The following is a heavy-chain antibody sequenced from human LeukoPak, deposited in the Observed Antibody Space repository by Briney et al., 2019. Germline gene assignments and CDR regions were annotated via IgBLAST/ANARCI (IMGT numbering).Heavy chain of an antibody. CDR1: GGSISSSSSYY. CDR2: INHSGST. J-gene: IGHJ4*02. CDR3: ARLITMVRGVRQNSYYFDY. Sequence: PSETLSLTCTVSGGSISSSSSYYWSWIRQPPGKGLEWIGEINHSGSTNYNPSLKSRVTISVDTSKNQFSLKLSSVTAADTAVYYCARLITMVRGVRQNSYYFDYWGQGTLVTVSS. V-gene: IGHV4-39*07. D-gene: IGHD3-10*01.